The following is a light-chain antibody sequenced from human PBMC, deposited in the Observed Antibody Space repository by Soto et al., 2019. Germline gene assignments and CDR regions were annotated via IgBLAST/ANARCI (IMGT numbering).Light chain of an antibody. Sequence: QSALTQPPSASGSPGQSVTISCTGTSSDVGGYNYVSWYQQHPGKAPKLMIYEVSKRPSGVPDRFSGSTSGNTASLTVSGLQAEDEADYYCSSYAGSNNFGVFGTGTKVTVL. J-gene: IGLJ1*01. CDR1: SSDVGGYNY. CDR3: SSYAGSNNFGV. CDR2: EVS. V-gene: IGLV2-8*01.